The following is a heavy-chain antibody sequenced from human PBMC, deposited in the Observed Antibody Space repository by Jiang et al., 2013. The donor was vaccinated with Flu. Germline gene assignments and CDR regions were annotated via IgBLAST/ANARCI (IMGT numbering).Heavy chain of an antibody. J-gene: IGHJ4*02. Sequence: SLRLSCAASGSTFTNNGLIGLNWVRQAPGKGLEWLAYISSSSMYYADSVKGRFTISRDNAKNSLYLQMNSLRDEDTAVYYCARNGDGYNVGFDYWGQGTLVIVSS. CDR2: ISSSSM. D-gene: IGHD5-24*01. V-gene: IGHV3-48*02. CDR1: GSTFTNNG. CDR3: ARNGDGYNVGFDY.